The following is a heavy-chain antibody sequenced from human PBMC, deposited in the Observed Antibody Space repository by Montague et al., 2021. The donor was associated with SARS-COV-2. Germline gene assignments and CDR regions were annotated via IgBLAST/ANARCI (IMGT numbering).Heavy chain of an antibody. CDR1: GFTFSNYV. Sequence: SLRLSCAASGFTFSNYVMNWVRQAPGKGLEWVLYISSSGSTIYYADSVKGRFTISRDNAQNSLYLQMNSLRAEDTGVYYCARDRGYGDFYYYGMDVWGQGTTVTVSS. CDR2: ISSSGSTI. CDR3: ARDRGYGDFYYYGMDV. V-gene: IGHV3-48*03. J-gene: IGHJ6*02. D-gene: IGHD3-10*01.